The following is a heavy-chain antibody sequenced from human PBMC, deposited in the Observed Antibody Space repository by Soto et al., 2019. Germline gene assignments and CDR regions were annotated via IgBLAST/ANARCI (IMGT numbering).Heavy chain of an antibody. CDR1: GYTFSGYY. D-gene: IGHD2-2*02. J-gene: IGHJ6*02. V-gene: IGHV1-2*02. CDR3: ARSLTEGYCTITGCYTRPLYGMDV. Sequence: QEQLVQSGAEVKKPGALVKVSCKASGYTFSGYYIHWLRQAPGQGLEWMGWINPNSGGTNYAQKFQGRVTVTRDTPTSTASMELSRLTSDDTAVYYCARSLTEGYCTITGCYTRPLYGMDVWGQGTTVTVSS. CDR2: INPNSGGT.